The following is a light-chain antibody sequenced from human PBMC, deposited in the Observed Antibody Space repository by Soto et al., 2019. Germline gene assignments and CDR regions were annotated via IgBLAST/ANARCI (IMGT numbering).Light chain of an antibody. CDR3: QQYYDYRT. CDR1: QSVSTW. J-gene: IGKJ1*01. Sequence: DIQMTQSPSTLSGSVGDRVTITCRASQSVSTWLAWYQQKPSQAPKLLIYEASKLQSGVPSRFRGRGFRREFTLTIISLQPEDSATYYCQQYYDYRTLGPGTKVDTK. CDR2: EAS. V-gene: IGKV1-5*03.